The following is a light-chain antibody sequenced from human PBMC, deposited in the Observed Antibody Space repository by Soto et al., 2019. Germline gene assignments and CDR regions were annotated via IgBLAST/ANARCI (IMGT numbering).Light chain of an antibody. CDR1: SSDVGGHNS. CDR3: SSFTSSDTYV. CDR2: DVS. Sequence: QSVLTQPASVSGSPGQSITISCTGTSSDVGGHNSVSWYRQDPGKAPKLMIYDVSNRPSGVSDRFSGSKSGNTASLTISGLQIEDEADYYCSSFTSSDTYVFGTGTKVTVL. J-gene: IGLJ1*01. V-gene: IGLV2-14*01.